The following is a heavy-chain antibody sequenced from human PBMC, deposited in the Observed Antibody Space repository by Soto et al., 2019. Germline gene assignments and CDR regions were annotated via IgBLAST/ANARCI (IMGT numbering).Heavy chain of an antibody. CDR2: ISVYNGNT. CDR1: GYTFTDYG. CDR3: ARDKGCSSTSCYNHYYYGMDV. Sequence: ASVKVSCKASGYTFTDYGINWVRQAPGQGLEWMGWISVYNGNTNYAQKIQGRVTVTTDTSTSTAYMELRSLTSDDTAVYYCARDKGCSSTSCYNHYYYGMDVWG. J-gene: IGHJ6*02. D-gene: IGHD2-2*02. V-gene: IGHV1-18*01.